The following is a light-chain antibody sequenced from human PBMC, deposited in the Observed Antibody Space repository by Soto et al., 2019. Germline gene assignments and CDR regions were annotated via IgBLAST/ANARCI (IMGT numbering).Light chain of an antibody. V-gene: IGKV3-11*01. CDR3: QQRKSRLT. J-gene: IGKJ4*01. CDR1: QSVSNY. Sequence: DIVLTQSPATLSLSPGERATLSCRASQSVSNYLAWYKQKPGQAPRLLIYDASNRAPGIPARFSGSGSGADFSLTISSLEPEDFAVYYCQQRKSRLTFGGGTKVEIK. CDR2: DAS.